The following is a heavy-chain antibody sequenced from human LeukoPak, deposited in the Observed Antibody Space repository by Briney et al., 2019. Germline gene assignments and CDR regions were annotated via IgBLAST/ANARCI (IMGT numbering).Heavy chain of an antibody. D-gene: IGHD1-14*01. Sequence: GGTLRLSCAASGFTFSSYAMSWVRQAPGKGLEWVGRIKSKTEGGTADYAAPVKGRFSISRDDSINTVYLEMNSLKTEDTAVYYCTTYRSYSDYWGQGALVTVSS. CDR3: TTYRSYSDY. V-gene: IGHV3-15*01. CDR1: GFTFSSYA. CDR2: IKSKTEGGTA. J-gene: IGHJ4*02.